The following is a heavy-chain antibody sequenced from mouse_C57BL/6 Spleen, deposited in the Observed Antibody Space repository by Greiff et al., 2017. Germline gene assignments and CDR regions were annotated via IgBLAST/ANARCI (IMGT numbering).Heavy chain of an antibody. CDR1: GYTFTSYW. CDR3: ARIPLYYGSSYGDY. J-gene: IGHJ2*01. D-gene: IGHD1-1*01. CDR2: IYPSDSET. V-gene: IGHV1-61*01. Sequence: VQLQESGAELVRPGSSVKLSCKASGYTFTSYWMDWVKQRPGQGLEWIGNIYPSDSETHYNQKFKDKATLTVDKSSSTAYMQLSSLTSEDSAVYYCARIPLYYGSSYGDYWGQGTTLTVSS.